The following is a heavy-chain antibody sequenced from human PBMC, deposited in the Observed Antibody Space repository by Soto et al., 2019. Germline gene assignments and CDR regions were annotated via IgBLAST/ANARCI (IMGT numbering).Heavy chain of an antibody. D-gene: IGHD4-4*01. CDR3: TRIPRYSFPTSDPLDN. V-gene: IGHV1-69*08. J-gene: IGHJ4*02. CDR1: GGTFNTYT. Sequence: QVRLVQSGAEVKKPGSSVTVSCKASGGTFNTYTFSWVRQAPGQGLEWMGSILPILGSLNYAQRFQGRPSIPADYSTTTAYMELSSLTSQDTAMYYCTRIPRYSFPTSDPLDNWGQGTLVTVSS. CDR2: ILPILGSL.